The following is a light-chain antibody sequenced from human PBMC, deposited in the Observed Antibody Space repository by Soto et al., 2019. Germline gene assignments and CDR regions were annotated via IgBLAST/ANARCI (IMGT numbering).Light chain of an antibody. CDR1: QSVSSN. CDR3: QQYNTWNT. V-gene: IGKV3D-15*01. J-gene: IGKJ2*01. CDR2: GAS. Sequence: EIVMTQSPATLSVSPGERATLSCRASQSVSSNLAWYQQKPGQAPRLLIYGASTRATGIPARFSGSGSGTEFTRTISSLQSEDFEVYYCQQYNTWNTFGQGTKLEIK.